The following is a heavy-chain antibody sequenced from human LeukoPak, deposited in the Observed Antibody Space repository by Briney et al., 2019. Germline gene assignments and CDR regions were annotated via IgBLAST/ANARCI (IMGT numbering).Heavy chain of an antibody. CDR2: IIPILGIA. CDR1: GGTFSSYA. D-gene: IGHD5-18*01. CDR3: ARVSSRDTVMDR. Sequence: SVKVSCKASGGTFSSYAISWVRQAPGQVLEWMGRIIPILGIANYAQKFQGRVTITADKSTSTAYMELSSLRSEDTAVYYCARVSSRDTVMDRWGQGTLVTVSS. V-gene: IGHV1-69*04. J-gene: IGHJ4*02.